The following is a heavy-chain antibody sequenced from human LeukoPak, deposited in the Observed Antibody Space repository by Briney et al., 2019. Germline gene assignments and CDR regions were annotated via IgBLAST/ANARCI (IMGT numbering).Heavy chain of an antibody. CDR1: GGSISSSSYY. V-gene: IGHV4-39*07. D-gene: IGHD3-10*01. J-gene: IGHJ3*02. CDR3: ARSSYYYGADAFDI. CDR2: IYYSGST. Sequence: SETLSLTCTVSGGSISSSSYYWGWIRQPPGKGLEWIGSIYYSGSTYYNPSLKSRVTISVDTSKNQFSLKLRSVTAADTAVYYCARSSYYYGADAFDIWGQGTMVTVSS.